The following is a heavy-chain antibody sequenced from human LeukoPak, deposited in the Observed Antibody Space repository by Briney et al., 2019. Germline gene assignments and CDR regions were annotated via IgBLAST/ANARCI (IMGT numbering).Heavy chain of an antibody. V-gene: IGHV3-30*02. J-gene: IGHJ4*02. CDR1: GFTFSSYV. D-gene: IGHD3-22*01. Sequence: GGSLRLSCAASGFTFSSYVMHWVRQAPGKGLEWVAFIRYDGSNKYYADSVKGRFTISRDNSKNTLYLQMNSLRAEDTAVYYCAKNSNYYDSSGYYSSGYYFDYWGQGTLVTVSS. CDR3: AKNSNYYDSSGYYSSGYYFDY. CDR2: IRYDGSNK.